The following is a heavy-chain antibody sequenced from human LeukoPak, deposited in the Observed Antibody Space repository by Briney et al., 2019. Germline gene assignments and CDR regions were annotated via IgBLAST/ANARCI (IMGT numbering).Heavy chain of an antibody. V-gene: IGHV4-39*07. CDR1: GGSISSSSYY. CDR3: ARELLGPNWFDP. Sequence: SETLSLTCTVSGGSISSSSYYWGWIRQPPGKGLEWIGSIYYSGSTNYNPSLKSRVTISVDTSKNQFSLKLSSVTAADTAVYYCARELLGPNWFDPWGQGTLVTVSS. J-gene: IGHJ5*02. D-gene: IGHD2-8*02. CDR2: IYYSGST.